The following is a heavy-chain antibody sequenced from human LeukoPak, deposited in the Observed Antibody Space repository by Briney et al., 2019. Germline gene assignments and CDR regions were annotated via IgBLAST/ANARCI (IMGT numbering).Heavy chain of an antibody. CDR1: GYSISSSYY. D-gene: IGHD3-9*01. V-gene: IGHV4-38-2*02. Sequence: SETLSLTCTVSGYSISSSYYWGWIRQPPGKGLEWIGSIYHSGSTYYNPSLKSRVTISVDTSKNQFSLKLSSVTAADTAVYYCARGSYDILTGYPYYFDYWGQGTLITVSS. J-gene: IGHJ4*02. CDR3: ARGSYDILTGYPYYFDY. CDR2: IYHSGST.